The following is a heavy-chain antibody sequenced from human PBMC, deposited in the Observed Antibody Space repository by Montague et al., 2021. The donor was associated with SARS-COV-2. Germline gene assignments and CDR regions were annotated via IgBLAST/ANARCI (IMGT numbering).Heavy chain of an antibody. J-gene: IGHJ6*02. CDR3: ARGLWFGELLYYYYYYGMDV. Sequence: CASSGDSVSINSAAWNWMRQSPSRGREWLGRTYYRSKRYNDYAVXLKSRITINPDTSKNQFSLQLNSVTPEDTAVYYCARGLWFGELLYYYYYYGMDVWGQGTTVTVSS. V-gene: IGHV6-1*01. CDR2: TYYRSKRYN. D-gene: IGHD3-10*01. CDR1: GDSVSINSAA.